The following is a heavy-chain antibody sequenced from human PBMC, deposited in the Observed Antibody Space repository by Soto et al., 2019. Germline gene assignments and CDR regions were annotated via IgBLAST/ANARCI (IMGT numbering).Heavy chain of an antibody. J-gene: IGHJ5*02. CDR1: GGSFIGHS. V-gene: IGHV4-34*01. Sequence: TLSLTCGVSGGSFIGHSLSWIRLSPRQGLEWIAEINDSGSTKYNPSLKSRAMISLDMSKNQCSLKMTSVTAADTGVYYCTRGAPTFWFDPWGPGTQVTVSS. CDR3: TRGAPTFWFDP. CDR2: INDSGST. D-gene: IGHD3-3*02.